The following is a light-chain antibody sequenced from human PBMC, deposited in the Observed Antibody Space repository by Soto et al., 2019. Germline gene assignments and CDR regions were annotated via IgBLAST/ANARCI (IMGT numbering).Light chain of an antibody. CDR3: HLYGFPSLP. J-gene: IGKJ5*01. CDR1: QSFSSSY. Sequence: EIVLTQSPGTLSSSPGERATLSCRASQSFSSSYLAWYQQKPGQAPRLLIYGASSRATGTPDRFSGSGSGTDFTLTISRLEPDDFSVYHRHLYGFPSLPLGQGTPAEI. CDR2: GAS. V-gene: IGKV3-20*01.